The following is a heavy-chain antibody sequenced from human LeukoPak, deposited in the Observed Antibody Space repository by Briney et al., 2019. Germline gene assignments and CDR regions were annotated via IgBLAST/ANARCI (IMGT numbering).Heavy chain of an antibody. CDR1: GYTFTGYY. D-gene: IGHD1-14*01. J-gene: IGHJ4*02. Sequence: ASVKVSCKASGYTFTGYYMHWVRQAPGQGLEWMGWINPSGGSTSYAQKFQGRVTMTRDTSTSTVYMELSSLRSEDTAVYYCARRRGPPEGFDYWGQGTLVTVSS. CDR2: INPSGGST. CDR3: ARRRGPPEGFDY. V-gene: IGHV1-46*01.